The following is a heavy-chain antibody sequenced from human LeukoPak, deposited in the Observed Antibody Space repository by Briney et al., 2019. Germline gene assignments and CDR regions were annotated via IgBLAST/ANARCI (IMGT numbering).Heavy chain of an antibody. CDR1: GYTFTSYA. CDR2: INAGNGNT. V-gene: IGHV1-3*01. CDR3: ARDEGSSWRGLDP. Sequence: ASVKVSCKASGYTFTSYAMHWVRQAPGQRLEWMGWINAGNGNTKYSQKFQGRVTITADESTSTAYMKLSSLRSEDTAVYYCARDEGSSWRGLDPWGQGTLVTVSS. D-gene: IGHD6-13*01. J-gene: IGHJ5*02.